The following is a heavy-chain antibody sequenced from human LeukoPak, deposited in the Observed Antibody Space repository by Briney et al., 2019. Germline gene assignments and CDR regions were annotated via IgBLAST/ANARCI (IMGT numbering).Heavy chain of an antibody. D-gene: IGHD3-22*01. J-gene: IGHJ4*02. V-gene: IGHV1-46*01. CDR3: ARMPPSHYDSSTNFDY. CDR1: GYTFTSYY. Sequence: GASVKVSCKASGYTFTSYYMHWVRQAPGQGLEWMGIINPSGGSTSYAQKFQGRVTMTRDTSTSTVYMELSSLRSEDTAVYYCARMPPSHYDSSTNFDYWGQGTLVTVSS. CDR2: INPSGGST.